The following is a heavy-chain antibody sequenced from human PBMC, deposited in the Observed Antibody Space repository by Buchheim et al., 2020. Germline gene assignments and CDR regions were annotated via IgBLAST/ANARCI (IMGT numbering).Heavy chain of an antibody. J-gene: IGHJ4*02. D-gene: IGHD3-22*01. Sequence: VQLVESGGGLVQPGGSLRLSCAASGFTFSSYEMNWVRQAPGKGLEWVAVISFDGSNKHYADSVKGRFTISRDNSKNTLYLQMNSLRAEDTAVYYCARAKGLTMIVVVKSPFDYWGQGTL. CDR3: ARAKGLTMIVVVKSPFDY. CDR2: ISFDGSNK. CDR1: GFTFSSYE. V-gene: IGHV3-30-3*01.